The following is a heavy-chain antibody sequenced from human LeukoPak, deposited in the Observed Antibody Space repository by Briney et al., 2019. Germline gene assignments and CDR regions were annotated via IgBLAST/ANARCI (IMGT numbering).Heavy chain of an antibody. J-gene: IGHJ4*02. CDR3: ARAAAGTIYYFDY. Sequence: GSLRLSCAASGFTVSRSYMIWARQAPWKGLEWVSSISSSSSYIYYADSVKGRFTISRDNAKNSLYLQMNSLRAEDTAVYYCARAAAGTIYYFDYWGQGTLVTVSS. CDR2: ISSSSSYI. V-gene: IGHV3-21*01. CDR1: GFTVSRSY. D-gene: IGHD6-13*01.